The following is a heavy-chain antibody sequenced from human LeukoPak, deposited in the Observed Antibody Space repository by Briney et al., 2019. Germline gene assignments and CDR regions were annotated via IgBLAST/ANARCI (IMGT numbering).Heavy chain of an antibody. CDR3: AKDWGHCSSTSCTDP. J-gene: IGHJ5*02. CDR2: INSDGSST. Sequence: GGSLRLSCAASGFTFSSYWMHWVRQAPGKGLVWVSRINSDGSSTSYADSVKGRFTISRDNSKNTLYLQMNSLRAEDTAVYYCAKDWGHCSSTSCTDPWGQGTLVTVSS. V-gene: IGHV3-74*01. CDR1: GFTFSSYW. D-gene: IGHD2-2*01.